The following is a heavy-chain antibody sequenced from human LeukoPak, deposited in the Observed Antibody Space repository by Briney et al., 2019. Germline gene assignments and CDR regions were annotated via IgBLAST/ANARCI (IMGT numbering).Heavy chain of an antibody. J-gene: IGHJ4*02. CDR3: ARDRNFDGSVYYEDDYFDY. Sequence: GGSLRLSCAASGFTFSNYTMNWVRQAPGKGLEWLSSISSSGSYIHYADSGKGRFSISRDNAKNSLYLQMNSLRAEDTAVYYCARDRNFDGSVYYEDDYFDYGGQGTLVTVSS. D-gene: IGHD3-22*01. V-gene: IGHV3-21*01. CDR1: GFTFSNYT. CDR2: ISSSGSYI.